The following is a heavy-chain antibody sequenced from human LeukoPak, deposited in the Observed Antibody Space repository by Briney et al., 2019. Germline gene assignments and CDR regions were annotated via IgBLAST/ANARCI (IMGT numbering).Heavy chain of an antibody. CDR3: ARHTLGVADTPTSDWFDP. CDR2: IFYSGST. J-gene: IGHJ5*02. D-gene: IGHD2-15*01. V-gene: IGHV4-59*08. Sequence: PSQTLSLTCTVSGGSFSSYLLSWIRQPPVTGLELIAYIFYSGSTSYNPSLKSRVTISLDPTKNKFSLTLSSVTAADTAVYYCARHTLGVADTPTSDWFDPWGQGTLVTVSS. CDR1: GGSFSSYL.